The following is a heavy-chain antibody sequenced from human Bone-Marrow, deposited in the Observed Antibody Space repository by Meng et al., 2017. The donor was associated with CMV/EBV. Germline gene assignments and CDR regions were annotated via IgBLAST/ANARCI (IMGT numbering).Heavy chain of an antibody. CDR2: ISAYNGNT. CDR3: AVTYYYDSSGYYSFDY. J-gene: IGHJ4*02. V-gene: IGHV1-18*01. D-gene: IGHD3-22*01. CDR1: GYTFNSYG. Sequence: QVQLVQSGAEVKKPGASVKVSCKASGYTFNSYGISWVRQAPGQGLEWMGWISAYNGNTNYAQKLQGRVTMTTDTSTSTAYMELRSLRSDDTAVYYCAVTYYYDSSGYYSFDYWGQGTLVTVSS.